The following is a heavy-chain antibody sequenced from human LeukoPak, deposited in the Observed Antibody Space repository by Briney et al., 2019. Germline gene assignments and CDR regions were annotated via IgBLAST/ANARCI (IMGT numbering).Heavy chain of an antibody. J-gene: IGHJ3*02. D-gene: IGHD3-10*01. CDR2: VHHSGST. V-gene: IGHV4-39*01. Sequence: KPSETLSLTCTVSGDTISSSSYYWGWIRQPPGKGLEGIGSVHHSGSTYYTPSLKSRVTISVDTSKNQFSLKLSSVTAADTAVYQCARLYYYGSGSYLSGFDIWGQGTMVTVSS. CDR1: GDTISSSSYY. CDR3: ARLYYYGSGSYLSGFDI.